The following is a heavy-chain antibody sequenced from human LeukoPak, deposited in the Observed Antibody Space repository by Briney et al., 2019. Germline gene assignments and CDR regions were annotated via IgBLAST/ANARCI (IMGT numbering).Heavy chain of an antibody. CDR1: GGSISSYY. V-gene: IGHV4-59*08. CDR2: IYYSGST. D-gene: IGHD1-26*01. J-gene: IGHJ4*02. CDR3: ARQGWELLRPYFDY. Sequence: KPSETLSLTCTVSGGSISSYYWSWIRQPPGKGLEWIGYIYYSGSTNYNPSLKSRVTISVDTCKNQFSLKLSSVTAADTAVYYCARQGWELLRPYFDYWGQGTLVTVSS.